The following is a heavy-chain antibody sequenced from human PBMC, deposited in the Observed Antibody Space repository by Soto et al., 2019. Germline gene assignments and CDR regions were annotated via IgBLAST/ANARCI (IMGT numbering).Heavy chain of an antibody. CDR1: GGTFSSYA. Sequence: QVQLVQSGAEVKKPGSSVKVSCKASGGTFSSYAISWVRQAPGQGLEWIGGIIPIFGTANYAQKFQGRVTITADESTSTAYMELSSLRSEDTAVYYCARNFGGSGTRHYYYYGMDVWGQGTTVTVSS. CDR3: ARNFGGSGTRHYYYYGMDV. CDR2: IIPIFGTA. J-gene: IGHJ6*02. D-gene: IGHD3-10*01. V-gene: IGHV1-69*01.